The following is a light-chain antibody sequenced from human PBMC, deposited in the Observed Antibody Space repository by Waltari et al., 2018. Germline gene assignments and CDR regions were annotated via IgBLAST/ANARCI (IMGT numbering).Light chain of an antibody. J-gene: IGLJ3*02. CDR3: LLYDGSDQV. Sequence: QTVVTQEPSLTVSPGGAGNLTCASSAGAVTSGNYPNWIQQKLGQVPRSLIHSTTNRHSWTPARFSGSLLGGKAALTLSGVQPEDEAEYYCLLYDGSDQVFGGGTKLTVL. CDR1: AGAVTSGNY. CDR2: STT. V-gene: IGLV7-43*01.